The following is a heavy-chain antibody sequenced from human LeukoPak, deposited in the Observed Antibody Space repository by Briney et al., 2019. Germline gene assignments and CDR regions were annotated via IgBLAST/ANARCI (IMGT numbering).Heavy chain of an antibody. D-gene: IGHD3-22*01. CDR3: ARHSYYYDSSGYYTGPQDY. V-gene: IGHV5-51*01. CDR1: GYSFTSYW. Sequence: PGESLKISCKGSGYSFTSYWIGWVRQMPGKGLEWMGIIYPGDSDTRYSPSFQGQVTISANKSISTAYLQWSSLKASDIAMYYCARHSYYYDSSGYYTGPQDYWGQGTLVTVSS. J-gene: IGHJ4*02. CDR2: IYPGDSDT.